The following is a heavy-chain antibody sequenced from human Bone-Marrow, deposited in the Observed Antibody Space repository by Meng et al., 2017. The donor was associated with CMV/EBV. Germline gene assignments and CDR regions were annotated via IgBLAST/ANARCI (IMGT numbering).Heavy chain of an antibody. V-gene: IGHV4-31*03. J-gene: IGHJ5*02. CDR2: IYYSGTT. Sequence: SETLSLTCTVSGGSISGGFHWSWIRQRPGKGLEWIGHIYYSGTTHYNPSLKSRVTISVDTSKNQFSLKLTSMTAADTALYYCARVGPVVTSGESMWRFDPWGHGALVTF. D-gene: IGHD4-23*01. CDR3: ARVGPVVTSGESMWRFDP. CDR1: GGSISGGFH.